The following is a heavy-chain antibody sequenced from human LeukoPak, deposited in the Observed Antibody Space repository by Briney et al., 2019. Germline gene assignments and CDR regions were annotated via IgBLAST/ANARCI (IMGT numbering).Heavy chain of an antibody. CDR1: GFTFDNYA. Sequence: PGGSLRLSCAASGFTFDNYAMHWVRQAPGKGLEWVSSISWNSGSIGYADFVKGRFTISRDNAKNSLYLEMNSLRAEDTAFYYCAKDTRRDGYNHIFDHWGQGSLVTVSS. D-gene: IGHD5-24*01. CDR3: AKDTRRDGYNHIFDH. V-gene: IGHV3-9*01. J-gene: IGHJ4*02. CDR2: ISWNSGSI.